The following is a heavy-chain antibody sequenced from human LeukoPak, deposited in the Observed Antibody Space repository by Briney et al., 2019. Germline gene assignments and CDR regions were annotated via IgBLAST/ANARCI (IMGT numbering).Heavy chain of an antibody. CDR2: ISFDGSQK. D-gene: IGHD3-10*01. CDR1: GFTFSNYG. CDR3: AKGDLWFGELLSVYYFDY. V-gene: IGHV3-30*02. J-gene: IGHJ4*02. Sequence: GGSLRLSCAASGFTFSNYGMHWVRQAPGKGLEWVALISFDGSQKYYADSVKGRFTISRDNSKNTLYLQMNGLRAEDTAVYYCAKGDLWFGELLSVYYFDYWGQGTLVTVSS.